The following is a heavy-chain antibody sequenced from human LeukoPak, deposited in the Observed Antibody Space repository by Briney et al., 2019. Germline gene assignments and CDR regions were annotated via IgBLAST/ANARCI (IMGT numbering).Heavy chain of an antibody. CDR2: ISGSGGST. Sequence: PGGSLRLSCAASGFTFSSYAMSWVRQAPGKGLEWVSAISGSGGSTYYADSVKGRFTISRDNSKNTLYLQMNSLRAEDTAGYYCASIPGGGYSYGFLYFDYWGQGTLVTVSS. CDR3: ASIPGGGYSYGFLYFDY. J-gene: IGHJ4*02. CDR1: GFTFSSYA. D-gene: IGHD5-18*01. V-gene: IGHV3-23*01.